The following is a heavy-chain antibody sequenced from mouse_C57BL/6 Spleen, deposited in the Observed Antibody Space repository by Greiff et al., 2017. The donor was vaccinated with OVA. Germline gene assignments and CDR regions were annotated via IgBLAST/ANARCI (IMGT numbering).Heavy chain of an antibody. CDR3: ARLGTTVVAPFDY. V-gene: IGHV1-80*01. CDR2: IYPGDGDT. Sequence: VQLQQSGAELVKPGASVKISCKASGYAFSSYWMNWVKQRPGKGLEWIGQIYPGDGDTNYNGKFKGKATLTADKSSSTAYMQLSSLTSEDSAVYFCARLGTTVVAPFDYWGQGTTLTVSS. CDR1: GYAFSSYW. J-gene: IGHJ2*01. D-gene: IGHD1-1*01.